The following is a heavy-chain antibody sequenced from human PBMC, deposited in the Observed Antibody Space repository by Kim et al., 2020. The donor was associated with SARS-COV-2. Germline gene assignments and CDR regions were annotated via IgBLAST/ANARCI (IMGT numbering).Heavy chain of an antibody. CDR1: GGSISSYY. V-gene: IGHV4-59*13. CDR2: IYYSGST. J-gene: IGHJ6*02. CDR3: ARGIVVVVPAAIYNYYYGMDV. Sequence: SETLSLTCTVSGGSISSYYWSWIRQPPGKGLEWIGYIYYSGSTNYNPSLKSRVTISVDTSKNQFSLKLSPVTAADTAVYYCARGIVVVVPAAIYNYYYGMDVGGRGTTVTVPS. D-gene: IGHD2-2*01.